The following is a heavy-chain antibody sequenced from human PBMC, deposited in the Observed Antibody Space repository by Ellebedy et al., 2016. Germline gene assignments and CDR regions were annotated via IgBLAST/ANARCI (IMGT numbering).Heavy chain of an antibody. CDR3: AKDRRTARDAFDI. Sequence: GGSLRLSCAGSGFAFSDSAMSWVRQAPGGGLEWVSSISGSGDSRDYADSVKGRFTISRDNSKRTLYLQMNSLSGEDTAVYYCAKDRRTARDAFDIWGQGTIVTVSS. CDR1: GFAFSDSA. J-gene: IGHJ3*02. D-gene: IGHD4-17*01. CDR2: ISGSGDSR. V-gene: IGHV3-23*01.